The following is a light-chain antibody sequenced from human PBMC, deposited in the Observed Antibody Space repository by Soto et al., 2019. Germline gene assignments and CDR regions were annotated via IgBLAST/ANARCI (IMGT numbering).Light chain of an antibody. J-gene: IGKJ2*01. CDR1: QSISSW. V-gene: IGKV1-5*01. CDR2: DAS. Sequence: DIQMTQSHSTLSASVGDRVTITCRASQSISSWLAWYQQKRGKAPKLLIYDASSLESGVPSRFSGSGSGTEFHLTISSLQPDDFASDYCQQYNSYSPYTFGQGTKLAIK. CDR3: QQYNSYSPYT.